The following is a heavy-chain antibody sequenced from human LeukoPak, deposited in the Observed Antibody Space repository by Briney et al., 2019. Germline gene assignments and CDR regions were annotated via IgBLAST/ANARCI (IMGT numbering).Heavy chain of an antibody. Sequence: GESLKISCKGSGYTFTSYWIAWVRQMPGKGLEWMGIIFPGDSDTRYSPTFQGQVTMSADKSISTAYLQWSSLKASDTAMYYCARQDWSGSHDYWGQGTLVTVSS. V-gene: IGHV5-51*01. CDR3: ARQDWSGSHDY. D-gene: IGHD1-26*01. CDR1: GYTFTSYW. J-gene: IGHJ4*02. CDR2: IFPGDSDT.